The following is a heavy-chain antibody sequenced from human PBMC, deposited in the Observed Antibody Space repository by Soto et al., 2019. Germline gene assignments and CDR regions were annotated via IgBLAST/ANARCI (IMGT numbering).Heavy chain of an antibody. Sequence: QVQLVESGGGVVQPGRSLRLSCAASGFTFSSYAMHWVRQAPGKGLEWVAVISFDGSNKYYADSVKDRFTISRDNSKNPLYVQMNSLRAEDTAVYYWGRDRRFGNVYNLGFDYWGQGTLVTVSS. CDR2: ISFDGSNK. D-gene: IGHD3-10*01. CDR3: GRDRRFGNVYNLGFDY. J-gene: IGHJ4*02. CDR1: GFTFSSYA. V-gene: IGHV3-30-3*01.